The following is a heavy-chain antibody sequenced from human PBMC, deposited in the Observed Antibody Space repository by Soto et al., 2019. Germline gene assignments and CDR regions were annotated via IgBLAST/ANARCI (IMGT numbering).Heavy chain of an antibody. J-gene: IGHJ5*02. Sequence: GSLRLSCAASGFTFSDYYMSWIRQAPGKGLEWVSYISSSSSYTNYADSVKGRFTISRDNAKNSLYLQMNSLRAEDTAVYYCARVGGTAAADSWFDPWGQGTLVTVSS. V-gene: IGHV3-11*06. CDR2: ISSSSSYT. CDR1: GFTFSDYY. D-gene: IGHD6-13*01. CDR3: ARVGGTAAADSWFDP.